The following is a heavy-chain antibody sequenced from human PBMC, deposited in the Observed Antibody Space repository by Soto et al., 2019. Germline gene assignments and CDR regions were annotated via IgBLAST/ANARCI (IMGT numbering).Heavy chain of an antibody. CDR1: GSSVSSASYY. D-gene: IGHD3-22*01. V-gene: IGHV4-61*01. Sequence: PSDTQSLTCPFSGSSVSSASYYWNWLLPPRGKGLEWIGYIYYSGSTNYNPSLKSRVTTSVDTSKNQFSLKLSSVTAADTAVYYCAREPRKYYYDSRVDPWGQGTLVNVSA. CDR3: AREPRKYYYDSRVDP. CDR2: IYYSGST. J-gene: IGHJ5*02.